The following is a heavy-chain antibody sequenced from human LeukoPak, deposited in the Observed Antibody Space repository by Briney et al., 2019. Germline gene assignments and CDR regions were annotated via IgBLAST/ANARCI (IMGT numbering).Heavy chain of an antibody. J-gene: IGHJ4*02. CDR1: GFTFDDYA. D-gene: IGHD3-16*01. CDR2: ISWNSGSI. Sequence: SLRLSCAASGFTFDDYAMPWVRQAPGKGLEWVSGISWNSGSIGYADSVKGRFTISRDNAKNSLYLQMNSLRAEDTASYYCAKDEVRGSVAFYYFDYWGQGTLVTVSS. V-gene: IGHV3-9*01. CDR3: AKDEVRGSVAFYYFDY.